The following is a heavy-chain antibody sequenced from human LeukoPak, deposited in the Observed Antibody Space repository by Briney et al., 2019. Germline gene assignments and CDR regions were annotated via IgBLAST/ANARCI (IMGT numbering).Heavy chain of an antibody. CDR1: GFTFSSYD. CDR3: ARGGDFGYSYGGYYYMDV. V-gene: IGHV3-13*01. CDR2: IGTAGDT. D-gene: IGHD5-18*01. J-gene: IGHJ6*03. Sequence: GGSLRLSCAASGFTFSSYDMHWVRQATGKRLGWVSTIGTAGDTYYLDSVKGRFTISRENAKNSLYLQMNSLTAGDTAVYYCARGGDFGYSYGGYYYMDVWGKGTTVIVSS.